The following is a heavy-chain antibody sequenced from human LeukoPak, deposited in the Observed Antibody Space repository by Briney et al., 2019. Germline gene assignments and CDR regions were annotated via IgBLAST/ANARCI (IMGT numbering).Heavy chain of an antibody. CDR1: GDFITAYY. D-gene: IGHD7-27*01. V-gene: IGHV4-59*01. CDR3: AGNTGTVFDY. Sequence: SETLSLTCTVSGDFITAYYWSWIRQPPGKGLEWIGYVYYTGSTEYNPSLRSRLTISLEMYKHQFSLNLTSVTGADTAVYYCAGNTGTVFDYWGQGALVTVSS. J-gene: IGHJ4*02. CDR2: VYYTGST.